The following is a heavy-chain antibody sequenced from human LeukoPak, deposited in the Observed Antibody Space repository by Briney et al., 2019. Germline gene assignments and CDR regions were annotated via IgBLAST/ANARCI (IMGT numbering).Heavy chain of an antibody. CDR1: GYTFTGYY. CDR3: ARGPYDSSGYYHNWFDP. CDR2: IIPILGIA. Sequence: SVKVSYKASGYTFTGYYMHWARQAPGQGLEWMGRIIPILGIANSAQKFQGRVTITADKSTSTAYMELSSLRSEDTAVYYCARGPYDSSGYYHNWFDPWGQGTLVTVSS. J-gene: IGHJ5*02. V-gene: IGHV1-69*04. D-gene: IGHD3-22*01.